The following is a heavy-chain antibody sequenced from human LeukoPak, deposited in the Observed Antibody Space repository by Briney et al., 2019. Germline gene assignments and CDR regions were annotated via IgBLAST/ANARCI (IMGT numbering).Heavy chain of an antibody. Sequence: PGGSLRVSCAASGFTFDDYGMSWVRQAPGKGLEWVSGINWNGGSTGYADSVKGRFTISRDNAKNSLYLQMNSLRAEDTALYHCARMGCSGGSCYGPGYYYGMDVWGQGTTVTVSS. D-gene: IGHD2-15*01. J-gene: IGHJ6*02. CDR2: INWNGGST. CDR1: GFTFDDYG. CDR3: ARMGCSGGSCYGPGYYYGMDV. V-gene: IGHV3-20*01.